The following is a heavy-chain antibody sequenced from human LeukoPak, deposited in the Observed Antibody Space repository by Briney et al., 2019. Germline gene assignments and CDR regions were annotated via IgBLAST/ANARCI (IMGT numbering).Heavy chain of an antibody. Sequence: PSETLSLTCAVYVGSFSGYYWSWIRQAPGKGLEWVGEINHGGSTNYNPSLKSQVTISVDTSKNQFSLKLNSVTAADTAVYYCARIGDGNNRPPDYWGQGTTVTVSS. J-gene: IGHJ4*02. CDR3: ARIGDGNNRPPDY. CDR1: VGSFSGYY. D-gene: IGHD5-24*01. V-gene: IGHV4-34*01. CDR2: INHGGST.